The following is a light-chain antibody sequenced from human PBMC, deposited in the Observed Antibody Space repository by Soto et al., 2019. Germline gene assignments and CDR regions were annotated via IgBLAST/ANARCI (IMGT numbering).Light chain of an antibody. J-gene: IGKJ1*01. CDR2: GAS. V-gene: IGKV3-15*01. CDR1: QSVSSK. CDR3: QRYSTWLWT. Sequence: EIVMTQSPATLSVSPGERATLSCRASQSVSSKLAWYQQKPGQGPRLLIYGASTRATGIPARFSGSGSGTEFTLSISSLQSEDFAVSDCQRYSTWLWTFGQGTKVEIK.